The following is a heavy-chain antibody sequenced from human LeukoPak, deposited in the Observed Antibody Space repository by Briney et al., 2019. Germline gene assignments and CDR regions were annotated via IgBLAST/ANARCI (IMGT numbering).Heavy chain of an antibody. CDR3: AGRVRGVTPKPYFDY. CDR2: IYTSGST. CDR1: GGSISSYY. J-gene: IGHJ4*02. V-gene: IGHV4-4*07. Sequence: SETLSLTCTVSGGSISSYYWSWIRQPAGKGLEWIGRIYTSGSTNYNPSLKSRVTMSVDTSKNQFSLKLSSVTAADTAVYYCAGRVRGVTPKPYFDYWGQGTLVTVSS. D-gene: IGHD3-10*01.